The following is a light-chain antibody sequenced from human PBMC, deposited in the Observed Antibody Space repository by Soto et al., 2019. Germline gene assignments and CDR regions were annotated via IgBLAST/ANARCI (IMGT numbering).Light chain of an antibody. J-gene: IGLJ2*01. Sequence: QSVLTQPPSASGTPGQRVTISCSGTSSNIGSNTVNCYQQLPVTAPKLLIYSNNQRPSGVPDRFSGSKTGTSASLAISGLQYEDEADYYCAAWDDSLNGVVFGGGTQLTVL. CDR1: SSNIGSNT. CDR3: AAWDDSLNGVV. CDR2: SNN. V-gene: IGLV1-44*01.